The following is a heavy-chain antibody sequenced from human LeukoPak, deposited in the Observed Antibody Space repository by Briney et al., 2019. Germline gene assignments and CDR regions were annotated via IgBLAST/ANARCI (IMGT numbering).Heavy chain of an antibody. D-gene: IGHD6-6*01. CDR3: ARASPADYYGLDV. J-gene: IGHJ6*02. Sequence: PGGSLRLPCAASGFNVINNYMTGVRQAPGKGLEWVSVISSGGSTYYADSVKGRFTISRDNSKNTLYLQMNSLRAEDTAVYYCARASPADYYGLDVWGQGTTVTVSS. CDR2: ISSGGST. V-gene: IGHV3-66*01. CDR1: GFNVINNY.